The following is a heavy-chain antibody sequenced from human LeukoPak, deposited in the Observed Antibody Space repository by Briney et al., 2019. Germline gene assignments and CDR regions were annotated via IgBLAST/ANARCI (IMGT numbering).Heavy chain of an antibody. D-gene: IGHD6-13*01. V-gene: IGHV3-48*04. J-gene: IGHJ4*02. CDR1: GFTFSSFS. Sequence: GGSLRLSCAASGFTFSSFSLTWVRQAPGKGLEWLSYISFNSETTSYADSVKGRFSIPRDNSKNTLYLQMNSLRAEDAAIYYCAKDLEAGSSWYGRVFDCWGQGTLVTVSS. CDR2: ISFNSETT. CDR3: AKDLEAGSSWYGRVFDC.